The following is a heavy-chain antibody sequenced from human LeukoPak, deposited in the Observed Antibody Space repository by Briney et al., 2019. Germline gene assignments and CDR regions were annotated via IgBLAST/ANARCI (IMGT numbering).Heavy chain of an antibody. V-gene: IGHV4-39*07. CDR2: IYYSGST. J-gene: IGHJ4*02. CDR1: GFTFSSYW. Sequence: GSLRLSCAASGFTFSSYWMSWVHQPPGKGLEWIGSIYYSGSTYYNPSLKSRVTISVDTSKNQFSLKLSSVTAADTAVYYCARELYLGGQGTLVTVSS. D-gene: IGHD2-15*01. CDR3: ARELYL.